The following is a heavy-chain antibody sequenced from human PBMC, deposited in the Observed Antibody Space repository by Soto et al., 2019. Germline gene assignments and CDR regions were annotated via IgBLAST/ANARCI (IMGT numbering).Heavy chain of an antibody. CDR1: GDSISPYY. J-gene: IGHJ4*02. Sequence: PSETLSLTCTVSGDSISPYYWTWIRQPPGQGLEWIGYIYSSGNTNYNPSLKSRVTISLDMSKNQFSLKVTSVTAADTAVYYCARQHSSGCYYFDFWGQGTLVTVSS. CDR2: IYSSGNT. CDR3: ARQHSSGCYYFDF. V-gene: IGHV4-59*01. D-gene: IGHD6-19*01.